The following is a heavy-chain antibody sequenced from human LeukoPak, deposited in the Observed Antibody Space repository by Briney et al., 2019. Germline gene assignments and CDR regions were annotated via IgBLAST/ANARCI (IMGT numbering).Heavy chain of an antibody. Sequence: ASVKVSCKASGYTFTSYYMHWVRQAPGQGLEWMGIINPSGGSTSYAQKFQGRVTMTRDTSTSTVYMELSSLRYEDTAVYYCARGDSSGWYDDYYYYYGMDVWGQGTTVTVSS. J-gene: IGHJ6*02. CDR1: GYTFTSYY. V-gene: IGHV1-46*01. CDR3: ARGDSSGWYDDYYYYYGMDV. CDR2: INPSGGST. D-gene: IGHD6-19*01.